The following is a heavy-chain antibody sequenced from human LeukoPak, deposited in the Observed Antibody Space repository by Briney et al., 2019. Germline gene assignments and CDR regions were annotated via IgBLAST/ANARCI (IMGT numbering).Heavy chain of an antibody. CDR1: GGSISSGNYY. V-gene: IGHV4-61*02. CDR3: ARGRLGDSFDY. Sequence: PSQTLSLTCTVSGGSISSGNYYWSWIRQPAGKGLEWIGRIYTSGTTNYNPSPKSRVTISADTSKNQFSLNLSSVTAADTAVYYCARGRLGDSFDYWGQGTLVTVSS. J-gene: IGHJ4*02. D-gene: IGHD3-16*01. CDR2: IYTSGTT.